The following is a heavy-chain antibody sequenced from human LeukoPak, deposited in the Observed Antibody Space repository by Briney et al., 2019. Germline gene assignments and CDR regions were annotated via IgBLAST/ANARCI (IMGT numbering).Heavy chain of an antibody. Sequence: AAVKVSCKASGYTFTGYYMHWVRQAPGQGLEWMGWINPNSGGTNYAQKFHGRGTMTRDTSITTAYMDLSRLTSDDTAVYYCARDLSSSRYDNWFDPWGQGTLVTVSS. V-gene: IGHV1-2*02. CDR1: GYTFTGYY. CDR3: ARDLSSSRYDNWFDP. CDR2: INPNSGGT. J-gene: IGHJ5*02. D-gene: IGHD6-13*01.